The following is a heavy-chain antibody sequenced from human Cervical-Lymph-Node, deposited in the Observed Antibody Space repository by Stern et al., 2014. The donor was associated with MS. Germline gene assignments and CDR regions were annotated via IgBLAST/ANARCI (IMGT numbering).Heavy chain of an antibody. Sequence: QVQLQESGPGLVKPSQTLSLTCTVSGGSISSGGYYWSWIRPHPGQGLEWIGHNHYSGSTYYNPSLKSRVTISVDTSKNQFSLKLSSVTAADTAVYYCARRTYSGYAGAFDIWGQGTMVTVSS. D-gene: IGHD5-12*01. CDR1: GGSISSGGYY. V-gene: IGHV4-31*03. CDR2: NHYSGST. CDR3: ARRTYSGYAGAFDI. J-gene: IGHJ3*02.